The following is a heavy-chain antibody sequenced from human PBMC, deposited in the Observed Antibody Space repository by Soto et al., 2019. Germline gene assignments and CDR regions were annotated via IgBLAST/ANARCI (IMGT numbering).Heavy chain of an antibody. V-gene: IGHV3-33*01. Sequence: ESGGGVVQPGRSLRLSCAASGFTFSSYGMHWVRQAPGKGLEWVAAIWYDGSNKYYADSVKGRFTISRDNSKSTLYLQLSSLRPEDTAVYYCARESHGDYVCDHWGQGTLVTVSS. J-gene: IGHJ4*02. CDR3: ARESHGDYVCDH. D-gene: IGHD4-17*01. CDR1: GFTFSSYG. CDR2: IWYDGSNK.